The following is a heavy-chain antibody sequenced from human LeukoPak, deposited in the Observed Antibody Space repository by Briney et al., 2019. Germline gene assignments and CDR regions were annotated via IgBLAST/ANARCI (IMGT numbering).Heavy chain of an antibody. CDR2: IRQDGGEK. D-gene: IGHD6-13*01. CDR3: ARDGTAAGLYFDL. CDR1: GFTFTDYW. Sequence: QPGGFLRLSCAVSGFTFTDYWMNWVRQAPGKGLEWVASIRQDGGEKSYVDSVKGRFTISRDNTKSSLYLQINSLRAEDTAVYYCARDGTAAGLYFDLWGQGTLVTVSS. V-gene: IGHV3-7*01. J-gene: IGHJ4*01.